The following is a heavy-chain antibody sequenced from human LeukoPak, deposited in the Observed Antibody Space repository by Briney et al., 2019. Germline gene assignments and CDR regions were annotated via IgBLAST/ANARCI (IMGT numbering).Heavy chain of an antibody. Sequence: GGSLRLSCAASGFTFDDYAMHWVRQAPGKGLEWVSGISWNSGSIGYADSVKDRFTISRDIAKNSLFLHMDSLRADDTAVYYCSRESPRLREVGDYWGQGTLVTVSS. CDR3: SRESPRLREVGDY. V-gene: IGHV3-9*01. CDR2: ISWNSGSI. D-gene: IGHD1-26*01. CDR1: GFTFDDYA. J-gene: IGHJ4*02.